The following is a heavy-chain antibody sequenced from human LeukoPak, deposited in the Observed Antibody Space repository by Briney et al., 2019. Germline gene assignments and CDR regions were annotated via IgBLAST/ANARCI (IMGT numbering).Heavy chain of an antibody. CDR1: GGSISSSSYY. D-gene: IGHD2-8*01. CDR2: IYYSGST. V-gene: IGHV4-39*01. Sequence: SETLSLTCTVSGGSISSSSYYWGWIRQPPGKGLEWIGSIYYSGSTYYNPSLKSRVTISVDTSKNQFSLELSSVTAADTAVYYCARSDIVLMVYAIFDYWGQGTLVTVSS. J-gene: IGHJ4*02. CDR3: ARSDIVLMVYAIFDY.